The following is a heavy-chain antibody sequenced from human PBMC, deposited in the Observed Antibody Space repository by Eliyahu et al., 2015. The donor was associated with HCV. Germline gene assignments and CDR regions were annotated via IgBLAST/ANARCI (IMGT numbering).Heavy chain of an antibody. CDR3: ARRMVGAVGGFWFDP. Sequence: EVQLVQSGAEVRMPGESLKISCKGSGYSFIDYWIGWVRQMPGKGLEWMGIIYPGDSDTRYSPSFQGQVTIPADKSISTAYLHWSSLKASDTAIYYCARRMVGAVGGFWFDPWGQGTRVTVSS. V-gene: IGHV5-51*03. CDR2: IYPGDSDT. D-gene: IGHD1-26*01. J-gene: IGHJ5*02. CDR1: GYSFIDYW.